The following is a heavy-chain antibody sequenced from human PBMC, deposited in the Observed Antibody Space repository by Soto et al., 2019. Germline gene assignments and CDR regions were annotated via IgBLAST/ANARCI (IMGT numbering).Heavy chain of an antibody. CDR3: ARVALFGYGQIVFDY. Sequence: GASVKGSCKASGYTFTSYAMHWVRQAPGQRLEWMGWINAGNGNTKYSQKFQGRVTITRDTSASTAYMELSSLRSEDTAVYYCARVALFGYGQIVFDYWGQGTLVTVSS. D-gene: IGHD3-3*02. J-gene: IGHJ4*02. CDR1: GYTFTSYA. V-gene: IGHV1-3*01. CDR2: INAGNGNT.